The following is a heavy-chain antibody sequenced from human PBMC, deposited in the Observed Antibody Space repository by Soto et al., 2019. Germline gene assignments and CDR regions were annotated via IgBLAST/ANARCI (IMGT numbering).Heavy chain of an antibody. CDR1: GYTFTSYG. Sequence: QVQLVQSGAEVKKPGASVKVSCKASGYTFTSYGFSWVRQAPGQGLEWMGWINGYTGNTHYAQKFQVRVTMTTDRSTSTANMELGPLIADGAAVYYYARSWVTGKGGMDVWGQGTTVTVAS. CDR2: INGYTGNT. J-gene: IGHJ6*02. CDR3: ARSWVTGKGGMDV. V-gene: IGHV1-18*01. D-gene: IGHD3-16*01.